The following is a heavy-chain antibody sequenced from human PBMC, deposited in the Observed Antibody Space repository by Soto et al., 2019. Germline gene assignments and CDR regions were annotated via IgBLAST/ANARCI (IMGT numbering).Heavy chain of an antibody. CDR1: GFTFTSSA. J-gene: IGHJ4*02. D-gene: IGHD1-1*01. V-gene: IGHV1-58*01. CDR2: IVVGSGNT. CDR3: AAEGWLQLVFAY. Sequence: SVKVSCKASGFTFTSSAVQWVRQARGQRLEWIGWIVVGSGNTNYAQKFQERVTITRDMSTSTAYMELSSLRSEDTAVCYCAAEGWLQLVFAYWGQGTLVTASS.